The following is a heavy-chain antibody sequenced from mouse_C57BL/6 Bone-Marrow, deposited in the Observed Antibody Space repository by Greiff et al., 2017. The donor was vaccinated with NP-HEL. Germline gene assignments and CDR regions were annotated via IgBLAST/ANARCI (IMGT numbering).Heavy chain of an antibody. V-gene: IGHV1-64*01. Sequence: QVQLKQPGAELVKPGASVKLSCKASGYTFTSYWMHWVKQRPGQGLEWIGMIHPNSGSTNYNEKFKSKATLTVDKSSSTAYMQLSSLTSEDSAVYYCAREGIYYGSSYRYFDVWGTGTTVTVSS. CDR1: GYTFTSYW. CDR3: AREGIYYGSSYRYFDV. D-gene: IGHD1-1*01. J-gene: IGHJ1*03. CDR2: IHPNSGST.